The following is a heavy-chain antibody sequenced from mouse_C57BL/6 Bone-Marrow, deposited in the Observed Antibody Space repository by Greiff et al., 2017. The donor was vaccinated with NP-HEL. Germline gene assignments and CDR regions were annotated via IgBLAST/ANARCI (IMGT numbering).Heavy chain of an antibody. Sequence: EVQLVESGGDLVKPGGSLKLSCAASGFTFSSYGMSWVRQTPDKRLEWVATISSGGSYTYYPDSVKGRFTISRDNAKNTLYLQMSSLKSEDTAMYYCARDYYGSSYYCDYWGQGTTLTVSS. J-gene: IGHJ2*01. CDR3: ARDYYGSSYYCDY. CDR2: ISSGGSYT. CDR1: GFTFSSYG. D-gene: IGHD1-1*01. V-gene: IGHV5-6*01.